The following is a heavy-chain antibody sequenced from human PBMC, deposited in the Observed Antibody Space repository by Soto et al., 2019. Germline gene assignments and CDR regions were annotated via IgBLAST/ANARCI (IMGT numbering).Heavy chain of an antibody. CDR3: ARGLISGSHYSGGWYYFDS. V-gene: IGHV4-30-2*01. CDR1: GGSISSGGYS. D-gene: IGHD1-26*01. CDR2: MYHSGST. Sequence: SETLSLTCAVSGGSISSGGYSWSWIRQPPGKGMEWIGYMYHSGSTYYNPSLKSRVTISIDASKSQFSLELSSVTAADTAVYYCARGLISGSHYSGGWYYFDSWGQGTQVTVSS. J-gene: IGHJ4*02.